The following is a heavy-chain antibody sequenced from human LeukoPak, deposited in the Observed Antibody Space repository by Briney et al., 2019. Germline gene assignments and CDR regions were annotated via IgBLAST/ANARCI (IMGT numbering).Heavy chain of an antibody. D-gene: IGHD2-15*01. CDR2: INHSGST. J-gene: IGHJ4*02. CDR1: GGSFSGYY. CDR3: ARSGYCSGGTCDPTADFDY. Sequence: PSETLSLTCAVYGGSFSGYYWSWIRQPPGKGLEWIGEINHSGSTNYNPSLKSRVTIPVDTSKNQFSLKLSSVTAADTAVYYCARSGYCSGGTCDPTADFDYWGQGTLVTVSS. V-gene: IGHV4-34*01.